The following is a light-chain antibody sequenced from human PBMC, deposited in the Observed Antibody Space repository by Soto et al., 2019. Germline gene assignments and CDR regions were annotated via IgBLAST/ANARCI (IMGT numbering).Light chain of an antibody. Sequence: DIQMTQSPSSLSASVGDRVTITCQASQDISNCLNWYQQKPGRAPKLLIYDASKLETGVPSRFSGGGSGTDFTFTISSLEPEDFAVYYCQQRSNWPPVTFGGGTKVEIK. CDR1: QDISNC. V-gene: IGKV1-33*01. J-gene: IGKJ4*01. CDR3: QQRSNWPPVT. CDR2: DAS.